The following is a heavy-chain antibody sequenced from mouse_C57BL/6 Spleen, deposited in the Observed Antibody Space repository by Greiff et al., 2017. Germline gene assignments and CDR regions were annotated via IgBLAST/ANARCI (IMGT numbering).Heavy chain of an antibody. D-gene: IGHD2-3*01. J-gene: IGHJ1*03. CDR1: GYTFTSYG. Sequence: QVQLQQSGAELARPGASVKLSCKASGYTFTSYGISWVKQRTGQGLEWIGEIYPRSGNTYYNEKFKGKATLTADKSSSTAYMDLLSLTCEDSAVYFCSRSDGYYWYFDVWGTGTTVTVSS. CDR2: IYPRSGNT. V-gene: IGHV1-81*01. CDR3: SRSDGYYWYFDV.